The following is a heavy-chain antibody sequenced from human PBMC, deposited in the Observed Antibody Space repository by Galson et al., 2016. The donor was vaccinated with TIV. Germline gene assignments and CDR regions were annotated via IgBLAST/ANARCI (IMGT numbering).Heavy chain of an antibody. J-gene: IGHJ1*01. CDR1: GYIFIAYY. D-gene: IGHD3-22*01. CDR3: APAVYYDSTAYYLHY. V-gene: IGHV1-2*06. Sequence: SCKASGYIFIAYYIHWVRQARGHGLEWMGRINPNSGDTNSAQKFQGRVTMTRDTSIRTAYLEVSRLTSDDTAVYFCAPAVYYDSTAYYLHYWGQGTLVTVSS. CDR2: INPNSGDT.